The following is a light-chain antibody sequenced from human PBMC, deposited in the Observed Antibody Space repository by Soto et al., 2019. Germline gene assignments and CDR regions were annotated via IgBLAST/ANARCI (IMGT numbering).Light chain of an antibody. CDR1: QSVRSY. V-gene: IGKV3-11*01. CDR2: DVS. CDR3: QLRSDWPIT. Sequence: EIVLTQFPATLSLSPGERATLSCRASQSVRSYLAWYQQKPGQAPRLLIYDVSTRATGIPARFSGGGSGTDFTLTITSLEPEDFAVYSCQLRSDWPITFGQGTRLEIK. J-gene: IGKJ5*01.